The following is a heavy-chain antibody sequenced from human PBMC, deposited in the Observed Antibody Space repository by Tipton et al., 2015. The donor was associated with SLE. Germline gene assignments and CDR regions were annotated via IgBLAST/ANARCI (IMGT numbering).Heavy chain of an antibody. CDR2: TSYSGST. D-gene: IGHD3-22*01. CDR1: GGSISSGNYY. Sequence: TLSLTCTVSGGSISSGNYYWGWIRQPPGKGLEWIGYTSYSGSTNYSPSLKTRVTISVDTSKNQFSLRLSSVTAADTAVYYCARDGVYSSSYYHEFWGQGILVTVSS. J-gene: IGHJ4*02. V-gene: IGHV4-61*01. CDR3: ARDGVYSSSYYHEF.